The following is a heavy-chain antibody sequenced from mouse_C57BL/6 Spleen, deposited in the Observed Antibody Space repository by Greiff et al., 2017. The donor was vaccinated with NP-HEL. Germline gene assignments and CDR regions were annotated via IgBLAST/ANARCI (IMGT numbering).Heavy chain of an antibody. J-gene: IGHJ2*01. D-gene: IGHD2-12*01. V-gene: IGHV5-16*01. CDR3: ARDYDGGFFDY. CDR1: GFTFSDYY. CDR2: INYDGSST. Sequence: DVKLVESEGGLVQPGSSMKLSCTASGFTFSDYYMAWVRQVPEKGLEWVANINYDGSSTYYLDSLKSRFIISRDNAKNILYLQMSSLKSEDTATYYCARDYDGGFFDYWGQGTTLTVSS.